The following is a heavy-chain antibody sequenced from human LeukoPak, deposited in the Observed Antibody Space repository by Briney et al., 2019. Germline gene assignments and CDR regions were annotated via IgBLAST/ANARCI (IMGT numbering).Heavy chain of an antibody. CDR2: INSDGSST. D-gene: IGHD3-3*01. CDR3: ASNHYDFWSGPTPYYFDY. V-gene: IGHV3-74*01. CDR1: GFTFSNYW. Sequence: QPGGSLRLSCAASGFTFSNYWMHWVRQAPGKGLVWVSLINSDGSSTIYADSVKGRFTISRDNAKNTLYLQMNSLRAEDTAVYYCASNHYDFWSGPTPYYFDYWGQGTLVTVSS. J-gene: IGHJ4*02.